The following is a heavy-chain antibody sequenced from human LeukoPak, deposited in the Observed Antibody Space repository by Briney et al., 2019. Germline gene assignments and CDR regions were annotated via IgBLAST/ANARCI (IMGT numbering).Heavy chain of an antibody. J-gene: IGHJ4*02. CDR1: GFTFSGYW. D-gene: IGHD1-26*01. Sequence: PRGSLRLSCAASGFTFSGYWMSWVRQTPEKGLEWVANIKQDGYEKYYVDSVKGRFTISRDNAKNSLYLQMNGLRADDTAVYYCARDKIVGPTTLDYWGQGTLVTVSS. CDR3: ARDKIVGPTTLDY. V-gene: IGHV3-7*01. CDR2: IKQDGYEK.